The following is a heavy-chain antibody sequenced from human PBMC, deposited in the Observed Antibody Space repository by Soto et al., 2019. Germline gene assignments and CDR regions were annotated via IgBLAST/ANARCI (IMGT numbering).Heavy chain of an antibody. V-gene: IGHV3-23*01. CDR1: GFTFSSYA. CDR2: ISGSGGST. Sequence: GGSLRLSCAASGFTFSSYAMSWVRQAPGKGLEWVSAISGSGGSTYYADSVKGRFTISRDNSKNTLYLQMNSLRAEDTAVYYCAKVRGYSSSWATDYWGQGTLVTGLL. J-gene: IGHJ4*02. CDR3: AKVRGYSSSWATDY. D-gene: IGHD6-13*01.